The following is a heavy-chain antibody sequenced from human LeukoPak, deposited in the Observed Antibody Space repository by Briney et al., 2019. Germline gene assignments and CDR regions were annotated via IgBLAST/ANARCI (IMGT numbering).Heavy chain of an antibody. D-gene: IGHD6-13*01. CDR1: GFTFSSYS. J-gene: IGHJ4*02. CDR2: ISSSSSYI. Sequence: PGGSLRLSCAASGFTFSSYSMNWVRQAPGKGLEWVSSISSSSSYIYYADSVKGRFTISRDNAKNPLYLQMNSLRAEDTAVYYCARGAWGEQQLPSDYWGQGTLVTVSS. V-gene: IGHV3-21*01. CDR3: ARGAWGEQQLPSDY.